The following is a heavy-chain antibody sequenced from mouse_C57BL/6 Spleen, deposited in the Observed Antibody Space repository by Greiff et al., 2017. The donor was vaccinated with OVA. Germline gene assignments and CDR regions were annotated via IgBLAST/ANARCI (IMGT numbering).Heavy chain of an antibody. CDR1: GYTFTDYY. J-gene: IGHJ2*01. CDR2: INPYNGGT. V-gene: IGHV1-19*01. D-gene: IGHD3-1*01. CDR3: ARTYEGLGYFDY. Sequence: VQLQQPGPVLVKPGASVKMSCKASGYTFTDYYMNWVKQSHGKSLEWIGVINPYNGGTSYNQKFKGKATLTVDKSSSTAYMELNSLTSEDSAVYYCARTYEGLGYFDYWGQGTTLTVSS.